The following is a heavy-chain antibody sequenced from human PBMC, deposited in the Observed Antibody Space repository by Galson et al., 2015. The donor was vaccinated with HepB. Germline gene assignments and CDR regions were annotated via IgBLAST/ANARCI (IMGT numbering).Heavy chain of an antibody. D-gene: IGHD6-13*01. J-gene: IGHJ2*01. CDR1: GFTFSNYP. V-gene: IGHV3-30*04. CDR2: ISYDGTNK. CDR3: ARVRSSWARDSYFDL. Sequence: SLRLSCAASGFTFSNYPMHWVRQAPGKGLEWVALISYDGTNKYYADSVMGRFTMSRDNSKNTLYLQMNSLRSEDTAVYYCARVRSSWARDSYFDLWGRGTLVTVSS.